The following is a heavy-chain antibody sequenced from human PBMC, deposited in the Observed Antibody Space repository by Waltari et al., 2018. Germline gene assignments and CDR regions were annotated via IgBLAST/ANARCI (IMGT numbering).Heavy chain of an antibody. D-gene: IGHD5-12*01. CDR3: ARHWKRNGYRFDP. V-gene: IGHV4-39*01. CDR2: TYYSWRA. CDR1: GGSINRSNYY. J-gene: IGHJ5*02. Sequence: QLLLQESGPGLVTPSETLSLTCTVSGGSINRSNYYWGWVRQSPGKGLEWIASTYYSWRAYYNPPLESRLTISGDTSKNQFSLRRYSVTAADTAVYYCARHWKRNGYRFDPWGQGTRVTVSS.